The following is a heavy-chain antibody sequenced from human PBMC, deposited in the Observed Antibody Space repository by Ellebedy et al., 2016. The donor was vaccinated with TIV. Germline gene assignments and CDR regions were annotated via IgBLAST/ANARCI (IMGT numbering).Heavy chain of an antibody. V-gene: IGHV4-34*01. CDR1: GGSFSGYY. CDR2: INHIGST. CDR3: ARDIGGGNSDY. J-gene: IGHJ4*02. D-gene: IGHD4-23*01. Sequence: MPSETLSLTCAIYGGSFSGYYWSWIRQPPGKGLEWIGEINHIGSTNYNPSLKSRVTISVDTSKNQFSLKLSSVTAADTAVYYCARDIGGGNSDYWGQGTLVTVSS.